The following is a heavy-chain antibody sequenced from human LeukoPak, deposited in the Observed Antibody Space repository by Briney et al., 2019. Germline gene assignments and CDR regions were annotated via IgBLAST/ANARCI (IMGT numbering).Heavy chain of an antibody. D-gene: IGHD6-13*01. CDR3: ARGSSSDAFAI. J-gene: IGHJ3*02. CDR2: ISSSSSYI. V-gene: IGHV3-21*01. Sequence: GGSLRLSCAASGFTFSSYSMNWVRQAPGKGLEWVSSISSSSSYIYYADSVKGRFTISRDNAKNSLYLQMNSLRAEDTAVYYCARGSSSDAFAIWGQGTMVTVSS. CDR1: GFTFSSYS.